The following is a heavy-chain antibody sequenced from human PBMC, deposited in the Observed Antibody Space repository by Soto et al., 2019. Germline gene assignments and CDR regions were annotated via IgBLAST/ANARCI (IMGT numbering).Heavy chain of an antibody. CDR2: ISYTGST. V-gene: IGHV4-31*03. J-gene: IGHJ6*02. D-gene: IGHD1-1*01. CDR1: GDSISSGAYY. CDR3: AREPPIQSADADYYYGFDV. Sequence: QVQLQESGPGLVKPSQTLSLTCTVSGDSISSGAYYWSWIRQHPKKGLEWIGYISYTGSTFYNPSLTGRATILVDTSKNQFSLKVNAVTAADTAMHFCAREPPIQSADADYYYGFDVWGQGTTVTVS.